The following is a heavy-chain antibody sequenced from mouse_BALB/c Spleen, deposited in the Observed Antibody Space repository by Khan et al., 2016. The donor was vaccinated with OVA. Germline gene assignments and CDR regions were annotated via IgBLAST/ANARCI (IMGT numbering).Heavy chain of an antibody. J-gene: IGHJ4*01. D-gene: IGHD2-3*01. Sequence: EVQLQESGPGLVNPSQSLSLTCTVTGYSITSDYAWNWIRQFPGNKLEWMGYINYSGSTNYNPALKSRISITRDTSKNQFFLQLNSVTTEDTATYYCARDGYQYNYAMDYWGQGTSVTVSS. CDR1: GYSITSDYA. V-gene: IGHV3-2*02. CDR3: ARDGYQYNYAMDY. CDR2: INYSGST.